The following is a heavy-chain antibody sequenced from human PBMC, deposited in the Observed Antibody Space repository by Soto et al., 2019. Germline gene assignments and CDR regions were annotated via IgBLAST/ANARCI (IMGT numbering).Heavy chain of an antibody. J-gene: IGHJ3*02. D-gene: IGHD3-22*01. V-gene: IGHV5-51*01. CDR2: IYPGDSDT. Sequence: GESLKISCKCSGYSFTSYWILWVRHMPAKGLEWMGIIYPGDSDTRYLPSFQGQVTISADKHISTAYLPWSSPKAPRAPMYDCERPLKGNSGYVIGAFDIWGQGTMVTVSS. CDR3: ERPLKGNSGYVIGAFDI. CDR1: GYSFTSYW.